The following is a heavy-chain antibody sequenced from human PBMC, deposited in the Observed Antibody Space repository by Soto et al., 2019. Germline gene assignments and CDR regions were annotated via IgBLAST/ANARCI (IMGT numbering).Heavy chain of an antibody. CDR1: GFTFSNYA. V-gene: IGHV3-23*01. CDR2: ISGSGGSP. D-gene: IGHD6-19*01. Sequence: EVQLLESGGGLVQPGGSLRLSCAASGFTFSNYAMNWVRQAPGKGLEWVSTISGSGGSPYYADSGKGRFTISRDNSKNTPYLQMNSLRAGDSAIYYCAQEGPSGLYYFDYWRQGTLVTVSS. CDR3: AQEGPSGLYYFDY. J-gene: IGHJ4*02.